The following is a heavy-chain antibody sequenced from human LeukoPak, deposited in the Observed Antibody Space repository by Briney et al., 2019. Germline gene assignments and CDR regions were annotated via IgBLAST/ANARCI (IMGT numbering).Heavy chain of an antibody. D-gene: IGHD3-10*01. CDR3: ARAQYYYGSGSYDYFDY. V-gene: IGHV3-11*04. CDR2: ISSSGSII. CDR1: GFTFSDYY. J-gene: IGHJ4*02. Sequence: PGGSLRLSCAASGFTFSDYYMSSIRQAPGKGLEWVSYISSSGSIIHYADSVKGRFTISRDNAKNSLYLQMNSLRAEDTAVYYCARAQYYYGSGSYDYFDYWGQGTLVAVSS.